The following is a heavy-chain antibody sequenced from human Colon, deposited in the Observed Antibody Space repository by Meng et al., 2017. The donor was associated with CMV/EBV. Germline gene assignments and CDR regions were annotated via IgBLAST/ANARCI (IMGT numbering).Heavy chain of an antibody. CDR2: INPTSGNT. V-gene: IGHV1-2*02. D-gene: IGHD6-19*01. CDR1: TGYY. CDR3: ARAVADTYGMDV. Sequence: ASVQVSCKPFTGYYIHWVRQAPGQGPEWMGWINPTSGNTKYAQKFEGRVTMTRDTSTSTAYMELRTLTSDDTAVYYCARAVADTYGMDVWGQGTTVTVSS. J-gene: IGHJ6*02.